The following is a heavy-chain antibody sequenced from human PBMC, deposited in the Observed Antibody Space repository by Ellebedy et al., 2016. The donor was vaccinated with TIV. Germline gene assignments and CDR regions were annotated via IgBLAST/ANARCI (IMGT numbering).Heavy chain of an antibody. CDR2: IWYDGSNK. CDR3: AKVGANDYYYYYMDV. CDR1: GFTFSSYG. Sequence: GGSLRLSXAASGFTFSSYGMHWVRQAPGKGLEWVAVIWYDGSNKYYADSVKGRFTISRDNSKNTLYLQMNSLRAEDTAVYYCAKVGANDYYYYYMDVWGKGTTVTVSS. D-gene: IGHD4/OR15-4a*01. J-gene: IGHJ6*03. V-gene: IGHV3-33*06.